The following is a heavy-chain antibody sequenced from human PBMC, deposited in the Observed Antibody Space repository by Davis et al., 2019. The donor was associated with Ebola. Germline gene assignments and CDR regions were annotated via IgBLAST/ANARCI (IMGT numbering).Heavy chain of an antibody. CDR2: IYWDDDK. CDR1: GFSLSTSGVG. J-gene: IGHJ4*02. V-gene: IGHV2-5*02. CDR3: AHSPLWSSGWYGLYFDY. D-gene: IGHD6-19*01. Sequence: SGPTLVKPTQTLTLTCTFSGFSLSTSGVGVGWIRQPPGKALEWLALIYWDDDKRYSPSLKSRLTITKDTSKNQVVLTMTNMDPVDTATYYCAHSPLWSSGWYGLYFDYWGQGTLVTVSS.